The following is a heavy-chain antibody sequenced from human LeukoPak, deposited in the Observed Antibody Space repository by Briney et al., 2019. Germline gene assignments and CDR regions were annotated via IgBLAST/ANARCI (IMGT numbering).Heavy chain of an antibody. CDR2: IYYSGST. J-gene: IGHJ3*02. V-gene: IGHV4-59*01. D-gene: IGHD5-18*01. Sequence: SETLSLTCTVSGGSINNYYWSWIRQPPGKGLEWIGYIYYSGSTNYNPSLKSRVTFSVDTSKKQLSLKLSSVTAADTAVYYCGRVSGSSYGNGAFDIWGQGTVVTVSS. CDR3: GRVSGSSYGNGAFDI. CDR1: GGSINNYY.